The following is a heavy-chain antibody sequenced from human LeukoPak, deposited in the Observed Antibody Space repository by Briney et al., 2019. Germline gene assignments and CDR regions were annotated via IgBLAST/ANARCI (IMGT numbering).Heavy chain of an antibody. CDR1: GASISSGGYS. CDR2: IYHSGST. D-gene: IGHD2-21*02. CDR3: ARARGVVVTARNRGAFDI. Sequence: SETLSLTCGVSGASISSGGYSWSWIRQPPGKGLECIGYIYHSGSTYYNPSLKSRVTISVDRSKNQFSLKLSSVTAADTAVYYCARARGVVVTARNRGAFDIWGQGTMVTVSS. J-gene: IGHJ3*02. V-gene: IGHV4-30-2*01.